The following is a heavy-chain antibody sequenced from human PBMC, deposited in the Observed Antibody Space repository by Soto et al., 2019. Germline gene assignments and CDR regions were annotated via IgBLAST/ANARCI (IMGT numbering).Heavy chain of an antibody. D-gene: IGHD6-13*01. CDR1: GGSISSYY. V-gene: IGHV4-59*01. CDR2: VYYSGST. CDR3: ASMSSSWYFDY. Sequence: SETLSLTCSVSGGSISSYYWSWIRQPPGKGLEWIGYVYYSGSTDYNPSLKSRVTISVDTSKNQFSLKVSSMTAADTAIYYCASMSSSWYFDYWGQGTLVTVSS. J-gene: IGHJ4*02.